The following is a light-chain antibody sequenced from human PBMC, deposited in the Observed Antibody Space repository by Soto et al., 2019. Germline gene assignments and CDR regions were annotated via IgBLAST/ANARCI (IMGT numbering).Light chain of an antibody. CDR3: QQSYSTPWT. J-gene: IGKJ1*01. Sequence: DIQMTQSPSSLSASVGDSVTIACRACQSISSYFNWYLHKPGKALMLLIYAVSSLQRVVPSRFSGSGSGTEFTLTISSLQPEDFATYYCQQSYSTPWTFGQGTKVDIK. V-gene: IGKV1-39*01. CDR1: QSISSY. CDR2: AVS.